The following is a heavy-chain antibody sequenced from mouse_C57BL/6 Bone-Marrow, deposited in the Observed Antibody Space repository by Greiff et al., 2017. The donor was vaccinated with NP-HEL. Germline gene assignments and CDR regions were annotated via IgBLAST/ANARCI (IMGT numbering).Heavy chain of an antibody. CDR2: IYPGGGYT. CDR3: ARYPPPFITTGDWYFDV. J-gene: IGHJ1*03. Sequence: VKLMESGAELVRPGTSVKMSCKASGYTFTNYWIGWAKQRPGHGLEWIGDIYPGGGYTNYNEKFKGKATLTADKSSSTAYMQFSSLTSEDSAIYYCARYPPPFITTGDWYFDVWGTGTTVTVPS. D-gene: IGHD1-1*01. V-gene: IGHV1-63*01. CDR1: GYTFTNYW.